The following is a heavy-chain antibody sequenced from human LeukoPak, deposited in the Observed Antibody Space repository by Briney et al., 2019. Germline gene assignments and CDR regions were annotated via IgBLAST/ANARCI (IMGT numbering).Heavy chain of an antibody. Sequence: GGSLRLSCAASGFTFSSYAMHWVRQAPGKGLEWVAVISYDGSNKYYADSVKGRFTISRDNSKNTLYLQMNSLRAEDTAVYYCAKGLYGGYVGGYFDYWGQGTLVTVSS. D-gene: IGHD6-25*01. CDR2: ISYDGSNK. CDR1: GFTFSSYA. J-gene: IGHJ4*02. V-gene: IGHV3-30-3*01. CDR3: AKGLYGGYVGGYFDY.